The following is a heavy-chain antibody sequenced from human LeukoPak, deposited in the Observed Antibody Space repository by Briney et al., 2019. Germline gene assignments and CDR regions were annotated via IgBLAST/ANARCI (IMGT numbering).Heavy chain of an antibody. Sequence: SETLSLTCAVYGGSFSGYYWSWIRQHPGKGPEWIGYIYYSGSTYYNPPLKSRLTISVDTSKNQFSLNLSSVTAADTAVYYCARTSSYGPFDYWGQGTLVTVSS. V-gene: IGHV4-31*11. CDR3: ARTSSYGPFDY. CDR2: IYYSGST. J-gene: IGHJ4*02. D-gene: IGHD5-18*01. CDR1: GGSFSGYY.